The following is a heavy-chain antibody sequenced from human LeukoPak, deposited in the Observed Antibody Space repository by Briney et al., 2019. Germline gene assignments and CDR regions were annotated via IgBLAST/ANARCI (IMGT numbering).Heavy chain of an antibody. CDR3: ARASGSYPYYYYGMDV. D-gene: IGHD1-26*01. CDR1: GGPISSYY. J-gene: IGHJ6*02. V-gene: IGHV4-59*01. Sequence: SETLSLTCTVSGGPISSYYWSWIRQPPGKGLEWIGYIYYSGSTNYNPSLKSRVTISVDTSKNQFSLKLSSVTAADTAVYYCARASGSYPYYYYGMDVWGQGTTVTVSS. CDR2: IYYSGST.